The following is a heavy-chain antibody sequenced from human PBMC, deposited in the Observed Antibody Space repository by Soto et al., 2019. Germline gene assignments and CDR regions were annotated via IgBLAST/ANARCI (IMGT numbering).Heavy chain of an antibody. Sequence: PGWSLRLSCAASGFTLSGYAMDWVRQAPGKGLEYVSFISSNGVGTYYANSVQGRFTISRDNSKNTVYLQMGSLRPEDMAVYYCVREPELPNYFDYWGQGTLVTVSS. D-gene: IGHD1-7*01. CDR3: VREPELPNYFDY. CDR1: GFTLSGYA. J-gene: IGHJ4*02. V-gene: IGHV3-64*01. CDR2: ISSNGVGT.